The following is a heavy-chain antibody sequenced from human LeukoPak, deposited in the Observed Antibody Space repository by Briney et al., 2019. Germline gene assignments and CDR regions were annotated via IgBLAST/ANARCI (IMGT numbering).Heavy chain of an antibody. D-gene: IGHD1-7*01. V-gene: IGHV4-39*07. CDR1: GGSMSSITYY. CDR2: MYYRGNP. J-gene: IGHJ4*02. CDR3: ARLYGNYQNYFDY. Sequence: SETLSLTCTVSGGSMSSITYYWGWIRQPPGKGLEWVGHMYYRGNPFYSPSLKSRVTISVDTSKNQFSLKLRSVTAADTAVYYCARLYGNYQNYFDYWGQGTLVTVSS.